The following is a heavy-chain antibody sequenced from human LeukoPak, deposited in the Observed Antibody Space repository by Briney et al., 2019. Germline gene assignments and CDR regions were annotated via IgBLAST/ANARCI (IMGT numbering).Heavy chain of an antibody. J-gene: IGHJ4*02. CDR2: IYYSGST. V-gene: IGHV4-30-4*01. D-gene: IGHD3-22*01. CDR3: ARASMIVVVIDY. CDR1: GGSISSGDYY. Sequence: PSQTLSLTCTVSGGSISSGDYYWSWIRQPPGKGLEWIGYIYYSGSTYYNPSLKSRVTISVDTSKNQFSLKLSSETAADTAVYYCARASMIVVVIDYWGQGTLVTVSS.